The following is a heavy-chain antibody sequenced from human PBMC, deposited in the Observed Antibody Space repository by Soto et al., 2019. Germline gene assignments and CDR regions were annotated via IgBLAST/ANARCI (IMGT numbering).Heavy chain of an antibody. V-gene: IGHV3-23*01. Sequence: EVQLLESGGGLAQPGGSLRLSCAASGFSFRSYGLSWVRQAPGKGLEWVSAISGGGDSTNYANSARGRFTISRHNSKNTLYLQMTSLRPDDTAVYYCAKNRGEHSSGWYPFDFWGQGTLVTVSS. CDR1: GFSFRSYG. D-gene: IGHD6-19*01. CDR2: ISGGGDST. CDR3: AKNRGEHSSGWYPFDF. J-gene: IGHJ4*02.